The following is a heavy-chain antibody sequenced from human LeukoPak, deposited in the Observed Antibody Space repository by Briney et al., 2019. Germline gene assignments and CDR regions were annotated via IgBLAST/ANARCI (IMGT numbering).Heavy chain of an antibody. V-gene: IGHV1-69*13. CDR1: GGTFSSYA. CDR2: IIPIFGTA. D-gene: IGHD4-17*01. CDR3: ARATRAATVTTGPFDY. J-gene: IGHJ4*02. Sequence: ASVKVSCKASGGTFSSYAISWVRQAPGQGLEWMGGIIPIFGTANYAQKFQGRVTITADESTSTAYMELSSLRSEDTAVYYCARATRAATVTTGPFDYWGQGTLVTVSS.